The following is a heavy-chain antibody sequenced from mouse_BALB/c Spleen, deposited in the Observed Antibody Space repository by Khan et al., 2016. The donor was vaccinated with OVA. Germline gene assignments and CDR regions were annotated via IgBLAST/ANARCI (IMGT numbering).Heavy chain of an antibody. V-gene: IGHV5-17*02. J-gene: IGHJ4*01. CDR1: GFTFSSFG. Sequence: EVELVESGGGLVQPGGSRKLSCAASGFTFSSFGMHWVRQAPEKGLEWVAYISSDSDTIYYADTVKGRFTISRDNPKNTAFLQMTSLMSEDTAMYSGARRGAMAYWGQGTSVTVSS. CDR2: ISSDSDTI. CDR3: ARRGAMAY.